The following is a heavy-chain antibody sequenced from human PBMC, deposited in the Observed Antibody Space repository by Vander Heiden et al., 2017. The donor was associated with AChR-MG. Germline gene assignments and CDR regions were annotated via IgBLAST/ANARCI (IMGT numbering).Heavy chain of an antibody. CDR3: AKDSMENYFDY. D-gene: IGHD3-3*01. V-gene: IGHV3-30*18. CDR2: ISYDGSNK. CDR1: GFTCSRYG. Sequence: QVQLVEPGGGVVQPGRSLRLSCAASGFTCSRYGMHWVRQAPGKGLEWVAVISYDGSNKYYADSVKGRFTISRYNSKNTLYLQMNSLRAEDTAVYYCAKDSMENYFDYWGQGTLVTVSS. J-gene: IGHJ4*02.